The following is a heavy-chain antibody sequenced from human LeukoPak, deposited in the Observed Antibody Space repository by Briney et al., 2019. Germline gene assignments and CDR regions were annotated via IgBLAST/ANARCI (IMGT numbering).Heavy chain of an antibody. D-gene: IGHD1-1*01. Sequence: ASVKVSCKASGYTFTSYYMHWVRQAPGQGLEWMGWINPNSGGTNSAQKFQGRVTMTRDTSISTAYMELNRLRSDDTTVYYCARGPYTGNWNVVPDPWGQRTLVTVSS. CDR1: GYTFTSYY. J-gene: IGHJ5*02. CDR3: ARGPYTGNWNVVPDP. CDR2: INPNSGGT. V-gene: IGHV1-2*02.